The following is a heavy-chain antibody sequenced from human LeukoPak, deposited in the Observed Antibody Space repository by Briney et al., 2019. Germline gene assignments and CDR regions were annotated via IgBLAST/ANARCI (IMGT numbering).Heavy chain of an antibody. V-gene: IGHV1-46*01. CDR3: ARDPGIGPNWFDP. CDR1: GYTFTSYY. Sequence: ASVKVSCKASGYTFTSYYMHWVRQAPGQGLEWMGIINPSGGSTNYAQKFQGRVTITADESTSTAYMELSSLRSEDTAVYYCARDPGIGPNWFDPWGQGTLVTVSS. CDR2: INPSGGST. J-gene: IGHJ5*02. D-gene: IGHD6-13*01.